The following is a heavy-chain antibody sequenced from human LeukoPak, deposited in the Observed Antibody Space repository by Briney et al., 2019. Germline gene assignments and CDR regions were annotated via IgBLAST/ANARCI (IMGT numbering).Heavy chain of an antibody. V-gene: IGHV4-38-2*01. CDR3: ARADYSSTWSHDYYYMDV. J-gene: IGHJ6*03. Sequence: SETLSLTCAVSGVSISSYYWGWIRQPPGKGLEWIGSIYHSGSTYYNPSLKSRVTISVDTSKNQFSLKLSSVTAADTAVYYCARADYSSTWSHDYYYMDVWGKGTTVTVSS. D-gene: IGHD6-13*01. CDR1: GVSISSYY. CDR2: IYHSGST.